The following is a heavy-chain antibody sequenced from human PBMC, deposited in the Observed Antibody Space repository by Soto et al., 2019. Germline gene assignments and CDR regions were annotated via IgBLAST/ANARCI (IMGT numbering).Heavy chain of an antibody. CDR3: ARADVYYGSGSYFFSGMDV. CDR1: GGSISSYY. Sequence: SETLSLTCTVSGGSISSYYWSWIRQPPGKGLEWIGYIYYSGSTNYNPSLKSRVTISVDTSKNQFSLKLSSVTAADTAVYYCARADVYYGSGSYFFSGMDVWGQGTTVTVSS. J-gene: IGHJ6*02. V-gene: IGHV4-59*01. CDR2: IYYSGST. D-gene: IGHD3-10*01.